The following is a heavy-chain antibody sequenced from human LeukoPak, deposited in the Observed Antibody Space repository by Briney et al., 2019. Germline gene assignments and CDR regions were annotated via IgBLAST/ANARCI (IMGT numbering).Heavy chain of an antibody. J-gene: IGHJ5*02. Sequence: KASETLSLTCTVSGYSISSGYYWGWIRQPPGKGLEWIGSIYHSGSTYYNPSLKSRVTISVDTSKNQFSLKLSSVTAADTAVYYCAREDLITIFGMVIETNNWFDPWGQGTLVTVSS. CDR2: IYHSGST. CDR3: AREDLITIFGMVIETNNWFDP. V-gene: IGHV4-38-2*02. CDR1: GYSISSGYY. D-gene: IGHD3-3*01.